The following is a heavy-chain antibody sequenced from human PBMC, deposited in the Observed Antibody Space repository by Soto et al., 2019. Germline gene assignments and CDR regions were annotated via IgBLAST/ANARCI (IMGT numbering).Heavy chain of an antibody. CDR2: INHSGST. J-gene: IGHJ5*02. CDR1: GGSFSGYY. D-gene: IGHD3-10*01. Sequence: SETLSLTCAVYGGSFSGYYWSWIRQPPGKGLEWIGEINHSGSTNYNPSLESRVTISVDTSKNQFSLKLSSVTAADTAVYYCARGPGWFGHKFDPWGQGTLVTVSS. CDR3: ARGPGWFGHKFDP. V-gene: IGHV4-34*01.